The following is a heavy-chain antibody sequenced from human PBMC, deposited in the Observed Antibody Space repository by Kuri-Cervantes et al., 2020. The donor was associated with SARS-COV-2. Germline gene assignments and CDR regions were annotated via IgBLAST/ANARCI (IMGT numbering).Heavy chain of an antibody. D-gene: IGHD3-10*01. V-gene: IGHV1-46*01. J-gene: IGHJ4*02. CDR2: LNPSGGSR. CDR3: SREYYYGSGRYYGAFDH. CDR1: GYIFTSHN. Sequence: ASVKVSCKASGYIFTSHNMHWVRQAPGQGLEWMGMLNPSGGSRINTQKFQGRLTMTRDTPTSTVYMELRSLRSDDTAVYYCSREYYYGSGRYYGAFDHWGQGTPVTVSS.